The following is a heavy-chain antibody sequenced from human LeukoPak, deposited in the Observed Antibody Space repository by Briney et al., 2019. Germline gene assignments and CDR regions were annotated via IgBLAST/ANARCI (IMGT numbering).Heavy chain of an antibody. CDR2: IWYDGSNK. CDR1: GFTFSSYG. V-gene: IGHV3-33*01. J-gene: IGHJ4*02. CDR3: ARDWGKGDY. Sequence: GGSLRLSCAASGFTFSSYGMHWVRQAPGKGLEWVSLIWYDGSNKYYADSVKGRFTISRDNSKNTLYLQMNSLRAEDTAVYYCARDWGKGDYWGQGALVTVSS. D-gene: IGHD3-16*01.